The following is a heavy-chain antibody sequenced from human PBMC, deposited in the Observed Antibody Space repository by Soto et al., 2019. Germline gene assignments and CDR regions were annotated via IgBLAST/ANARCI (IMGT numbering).Heavy chain of an antibody. CDR1: GVTFSSYA. V-gene: IGHV1-69*13. D-gene: IGHD3-22*01. Sequence: SVKVSCKASGVTFSSYAISWVRQAPGQGLEWMGGIIPIFGTAGYAQKFQGRVTITADESTSTAYMELSSLRSEDTAVYYCARVSVTMIDWFDPWGQGTLVTVSS. J-gene: IGHJ5*02. CDR3: ARVSVTMIDWFDP. CDR2: IIPIFGTA.